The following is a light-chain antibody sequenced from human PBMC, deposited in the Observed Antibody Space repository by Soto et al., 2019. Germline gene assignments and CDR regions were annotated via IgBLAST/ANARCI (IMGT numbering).Light chain of an antibody. J-gene: IGKJ1*01. CDR2: DAS. Sequence: EIVLTQSPDTLSLSPGERATLSCRASQSVGNNFLAWYQQKPGQAPTLLSYDASSRASGLPDRFSGSGSETDFTLTVSRLELEDFAVYFCHQYGTSPQTFGQGTKVEI. CDR1: QSVGNNF. V-gene: IGKV3-20*01. CDR3: HQYGTSPQT.